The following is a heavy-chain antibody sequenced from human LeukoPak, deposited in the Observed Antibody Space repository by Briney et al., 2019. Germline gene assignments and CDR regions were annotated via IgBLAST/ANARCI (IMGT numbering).Heavy chain of an antibody. Sequence: GRSLRLSCTASGFTFGDYGMSWVRQAPGKGLEWVGFIRSKVYGGTAESAASVNGRFTISRDDSKSIAYLQMISLKTEDTAVYYCTREGIVGASGYYFDYWDQGTLVTVSS. V-gene: IGHV3-49*04. CDR2: IRSKVYGGTA. D-gene: IGHD1-26*01. CDR1: GFTFGDYG. CDR3: TREGIVGASGYYFDY. J-gene: IGHJ4*02.